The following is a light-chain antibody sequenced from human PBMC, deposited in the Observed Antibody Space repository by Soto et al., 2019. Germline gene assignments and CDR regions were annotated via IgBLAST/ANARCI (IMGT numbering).Light chain of an antibody. CDR2: ATS. V-gene: IGKV3-15*01. CDR3: QQYGDWPLT. Sequence: EIVVTQSPATLSVSPGERATLSCRASQSVGNNFAWYQQKPGQAPRLLIFATSTRATSVPARFSGSGSGTEFTRTISSLQPEDFAVYYCQQYGDWPLTFGGGAKVEIE. J-gene: IGKJ4*01. CDR1: QSVGNN.